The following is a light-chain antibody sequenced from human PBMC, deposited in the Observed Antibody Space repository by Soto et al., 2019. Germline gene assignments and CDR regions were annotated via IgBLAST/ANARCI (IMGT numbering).Light chain of an antibody. CDR1: KLGDKY. V-gene: IGLV3-1*01. Sequence: SYELIQPPSVSVSPGQTASITCSGDKLGDKYACWFQQKPGQSPVLVIYQNSKRPSGIPERFSGSNSGDTATLTIRRVEAGDEADYYCHVWDSSSDHYVFGTGTKLTVL. CDR3: HVWDSSSDHYV. J-gene: IGLJ1*01. CDR2: QNS.